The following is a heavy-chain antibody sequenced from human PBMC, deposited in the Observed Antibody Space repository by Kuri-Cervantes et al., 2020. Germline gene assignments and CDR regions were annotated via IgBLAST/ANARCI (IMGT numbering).Heavy chain of an antibody. D-gene: IGHD3-3*01. CDR2: IKSKTDGGTT. J-gene: IGHJ6*02. CDR1: GFTFSNAW. CDR3: ARDTIFGVVILPPYYYYGMDV. V-gene: IGHV3-15*01. Sequence: GESLKISCAASGFTFSNAWMSWVRQAPGKGLEWVGRIKSKTDGGTTDYAAPVKGRFTISRDDSKNTLYLQMNSLKTEDTAVYYCARDTIFGVVILPPYYYYGMDVWGQGTTVTVSS.